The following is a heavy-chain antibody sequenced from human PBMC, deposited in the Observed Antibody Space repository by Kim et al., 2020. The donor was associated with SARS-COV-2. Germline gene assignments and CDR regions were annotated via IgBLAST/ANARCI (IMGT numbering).Heavy chain of an antibody. CDR2: IYYSGST. Sequence: SETLSLTCTVSGGSINSDNYYWGWIRQPPGKGLGWIGSIYYSGSTFYNPSLKSRVTISVDTSKSQFSLRLTSVTAADTAIYYCASDPVRGAQTTDYWGQGTLVTVSS. J-gene: IGHJ4*02. CDR3: ASDPVRGAQTTDY. CDR1: GGSINSDNYY. V-gene: IGHV4-39*01. D-gene: IGHD3-10*01.